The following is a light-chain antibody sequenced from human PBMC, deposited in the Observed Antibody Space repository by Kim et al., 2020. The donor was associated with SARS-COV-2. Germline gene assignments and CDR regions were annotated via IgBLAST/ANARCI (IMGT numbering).Light chain of an antibody. CDR3: QQYKSYPRT. J-gene: IGKJ1*01. CDR1: QGVSSW. Sequence: DIQMTQSPSSLSASVGDRVTITCRASQGVSSWLAWYQQKPEKAPKSLIYAASNLQSGVPSRFSGSGSGTDFTLTISSLQPEYSATYYCQQYKSYPRTFGQGTKVDIK. CDR2: AAS. V-gene: IGKV1D-16*01.